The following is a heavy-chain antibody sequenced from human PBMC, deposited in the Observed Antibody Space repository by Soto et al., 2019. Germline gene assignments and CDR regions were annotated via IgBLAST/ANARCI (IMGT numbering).Heavy chain of an antibody. Sequence: QVQLVQSGAEVKEPGASVTVSCKASGYTFTSYYIHWVRQAPGQGLEWMGIINPSGGSTSYAQKFQGRVTMTRDTSTSTVYMEVSGLRSEDTAVYYCARDQEPSTLYYDYYYMDVWGKGTTVTVSS. CDR1: GYTFTSYY. CDR3: ARDQEPSTLYYDYYYMDV. CDR2: INPSGGST. J-gene: IGHJ6*03. V-gene: IGHV1-46*03.